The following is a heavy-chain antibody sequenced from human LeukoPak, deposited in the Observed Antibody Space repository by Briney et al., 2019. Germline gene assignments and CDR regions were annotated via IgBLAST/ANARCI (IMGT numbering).Heavy chain of an antibody. CDR1: GYTFTSYY. D-gene: IGHD3-9*01. Sequence: GASVKVSCKASGYTFTSYYMHWVRQAPGQGLEWMGIINPSGGSTSYAQKFQGRVTMTRDTSTSTVYTELSSLRSEDTAVYYCARSPRYDILTGYPSDYWGQGTLVTVSS. V-gene: IGHV1-46*01. CDR3: ARSPRYDILTGYPSDY. CDR2: INPSGGST. J-gene: IGHJ4*02.